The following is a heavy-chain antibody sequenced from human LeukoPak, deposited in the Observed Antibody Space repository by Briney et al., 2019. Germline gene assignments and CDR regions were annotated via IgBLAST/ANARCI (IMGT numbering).Heavy chain of an antibody. CDR3: ARERYSSSWYLYYYYGMDV. J-gene: IGHJ6*02. CDR1: GYTFTSYA. CDR2: INTNTGNP. V-gene: IGHV7-4-1*02. Sequence: ASVKVSCKASGYTFTSYAMNWVRQAPGQGLEWMGWINTNTGNPTYAQGFTGRFVCSLDTSVSTAYLQISSLKAEDTAVYYCARERYSSSWYLYYYYGMDVWGQGTTVTVSS. D-gene: IGHD6-13*01.